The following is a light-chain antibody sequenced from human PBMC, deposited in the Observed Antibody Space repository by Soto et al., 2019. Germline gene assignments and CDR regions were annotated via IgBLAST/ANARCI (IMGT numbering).Light chain of an antibody. CDR1: SDPIASDY. J-gene: IGLJ2*01. V-gene: IGLV6-57*04. CDR3: QTYDSSGVI. Sequence: NFVLTQPHSVSESPGKTVTITCTRSSDPIASDYVQWYQQRPDSAPTTVIYANDRRPSGVPDRFSGSIDSSSNSASLTISGLKTEDEADFYCQTYDSSGVIFGGGTKLTVL. CDR2: AND.